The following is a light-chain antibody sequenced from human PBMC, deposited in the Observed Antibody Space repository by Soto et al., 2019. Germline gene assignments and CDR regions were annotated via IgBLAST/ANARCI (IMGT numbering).Light chain of an antibody. Sequence: DIQMTQSPSTLSASVGDRVTVTCRASQSISIWLAWYQQKPGKAPKLLIYKASSLESGVPSRFSGSGSGTEFTLTISSLQPDDFAIYYGQQYKTYPLTFGGGTKVEIK. V-gene: IGKV1-5*03. CDR3: QQYKTYPLT. CDR1: QSISIW. CDR2: KAS. J-gene: IGKJ4*01.